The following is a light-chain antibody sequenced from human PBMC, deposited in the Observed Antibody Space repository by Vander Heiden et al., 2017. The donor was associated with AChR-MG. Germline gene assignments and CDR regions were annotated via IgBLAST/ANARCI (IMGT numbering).Light chain of an antibody. V-gene: IGKV1-8*01. CDR2: AAS. J-gene: IGKJ1*01. Sequence: AIRITQSPSPPSASTGDRVSITCRASQGISSYLAWYQQKPGKAPKLLIYAASTLQSGVPSRFSGSGSGTDFTLTISCLQSEDFATYYCQQYYSYAWTFGQGTKVEIK. CDR3: QQYYSYAWT. CDR1: QGISSY.